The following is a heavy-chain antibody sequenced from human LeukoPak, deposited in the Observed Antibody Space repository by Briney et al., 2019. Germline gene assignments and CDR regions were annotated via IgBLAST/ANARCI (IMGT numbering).Heavy chain of an antibody. CDR2: TYPGHSAT. J-gene: IGHJ3*02. V-gene: IGHV5-51*01. Sequence: GESLKISCKASGYNFTTYWIGWVRQMPGKGLEWMGITYPGHSATKYSPSFQGQVTISADESISTAYLQWSSLKASDTAMYYCARNPLVVVPAVSVGDGFDIWGQGTMVTVSS. CDR3: ARNPLVVVPAVSVGDGFDI. D-gene: IGHD2-2*01. CDR1: GYNFTTYW.